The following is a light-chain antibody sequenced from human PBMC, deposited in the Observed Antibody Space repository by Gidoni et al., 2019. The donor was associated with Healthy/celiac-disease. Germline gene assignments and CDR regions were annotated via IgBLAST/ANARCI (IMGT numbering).Light chain of an antibody. V-gene: IGKV3-15*01. CDR3: QQYNNWPRT. J-gene: IGKJ1*01. Sequence: IVMTQSPATLSVSPGERATLSCRASQSVSSNLAWYQQKPGQAPRRLIYGASTRATGIPARFSGSGSGTEFTLTISSLQSEDFAVYYCQQYNNWPRTFXQXTKVEIK. CDR1: QSVSSN. CDR2: GAS.